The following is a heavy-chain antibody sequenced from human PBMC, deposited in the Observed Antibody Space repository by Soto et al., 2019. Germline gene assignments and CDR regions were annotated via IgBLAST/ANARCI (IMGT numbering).Heavy chain of an antibody. V-gene: IGHV3-23*01. CDR1: GFSFSNYA. Sequence: EVQLLESGGGLVQPGGSLRLSCAASGFSFSNYAMSWVRQAPGKGLEWVSCIDSSGDSPDYADSVKGRFTISRDNSKNTLYVQMNSLRVDDTTVYYCAKDTWDLLLFSLFDYWGQGTLVTVSS. CDR2: IDSSGDSP. J-gene: IGHJ4*02. D-gene: IGHD1-26*01. CDR3: AKDTWDLLLFSLFDY.